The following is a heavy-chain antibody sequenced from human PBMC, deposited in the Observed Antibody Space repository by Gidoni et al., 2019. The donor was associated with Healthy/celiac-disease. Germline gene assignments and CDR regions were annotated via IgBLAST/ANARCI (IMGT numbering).Heavy chain of an antibody. Sequence: EVKLVESGGGLVKPGGSRRLACAASGFTLSNAWMSWVRQAPGKGLEWVGRIKSKTDGGTTDYAAPVKGRFTISRDDSKNTLYLQMNSLKTEDTAVYYCTSMGADWLLFSWEFDYWGQGTLVTVSS. CDR1: GFTLSNAW. CDR3: TSMGADWLLFSWEFDY. CDR2: IKSKTDGGTT. V-gene: IGHV3-15*01. J-gene: IGHJ4*02. D-gene: IGHD3-9*01.